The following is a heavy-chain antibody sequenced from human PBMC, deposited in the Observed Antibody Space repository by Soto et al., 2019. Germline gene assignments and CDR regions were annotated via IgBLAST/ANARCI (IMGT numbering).Heavy chain of an antibody. CDR1: GFTFSSYS. J-gene: IGHJ4*02. CDR2: ISSSGSTI. CDR3: ARGRWFGQLPIAY. V-gene: IGHV3-48*02. Sequence: GGSLRLSCAASGFTFSSYSMNWVRQAPGKGLEWVSYISSSGSTIYYADSVKGRFTISRDNAKNSLYLQMNSLRDEDTAVYYCARGRWFGQLPIAYWGQGTLVTVSS. D-gene: IGHD3-10*01.